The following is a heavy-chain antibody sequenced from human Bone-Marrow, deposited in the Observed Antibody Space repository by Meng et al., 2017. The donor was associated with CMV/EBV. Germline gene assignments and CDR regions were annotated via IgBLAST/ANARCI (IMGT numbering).Heavy chain of an antibody. CDR1: YP. J-gene: IGHJ5*01. D-gene: IGHD2-15*01. CDR3: ARMQGSRMFYCNGGHCWPHNWFDS. V-gene: IGHV3-21*01. CDR2: IGDSSSYI. Sequence: YPMNWVRQAPGKGLEWVSSIGDSSSYIYYADSVKGRFTISRDNAKNSLSLQMNSLSSDDTAVYYCARMQGSRMFYCNGGHCWPHNWFDSWGQGTLVTVS.